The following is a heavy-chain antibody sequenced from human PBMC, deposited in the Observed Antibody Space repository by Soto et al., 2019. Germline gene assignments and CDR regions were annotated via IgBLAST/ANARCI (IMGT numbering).Heavy chain of an antibody. V-gene: IGHV3-13*01. CDR1: GLTFSAYD. J-gene: IGHJ5*02. CDR3: ARQASYWHGGGGWLDP. CDR2: IGTQHDA. Sequence: VQLVESGGGLVQPGGSLRLSCAASGLTFSAYDMHWVRQATGKGLEWVAAIGTQHDAYYPDSVKGRFTISRENAKNSLYLQMNSPRAGDTAVDYWARQASYWHGGGGWLDPWGQGTLVTVSS. D-gene: IGHD2-8*02.